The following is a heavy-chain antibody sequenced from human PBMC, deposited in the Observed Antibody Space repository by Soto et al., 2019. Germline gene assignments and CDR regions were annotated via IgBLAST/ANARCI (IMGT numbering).Heavy chain of an antibody. CDR3: TRGIQLWS. V-gene: IGHV1-69*06. Sequence: QVQLVQSGAEVKKPGSSVKVSCKASGGTFSNYALTWVRQAPGQGLEWMGGIIPLSGTPNYAQKFQGRVTITADKSTTTVYMELGGLRAGDTAVYYCTRGIQLWSWGQGTLVTVSS. D-gene: IGHD5-18*01. CDR2: IIPLSGTP. CDR1: GGTFSNYA. J-gene: IGHJ5*02.